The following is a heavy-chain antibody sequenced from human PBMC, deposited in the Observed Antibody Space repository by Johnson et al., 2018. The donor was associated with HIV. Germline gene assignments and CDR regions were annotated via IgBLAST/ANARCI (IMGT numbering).Heavy chain of an antibody. D-gene: IGHD3-22*01. J-gene: IGHJ3*02. CDR1: GFTVSSNY. CDR3: ARDRANYYDSSGYYLPDAFDI. CDR2: ISSGGST. Sequence: VQLLESGGGLVQPGGSLRLSCAASGFTVSSNYMSWVRQAPGMGLEWVSIISSGGSTYYANSVKGRFTISRDNSKNTLDLQMGSLRAEDMAVYYCARDRANYYDSSGYYLPDAFDIWGQGTMVTVSS. V-gene: IGHV3-66*01.